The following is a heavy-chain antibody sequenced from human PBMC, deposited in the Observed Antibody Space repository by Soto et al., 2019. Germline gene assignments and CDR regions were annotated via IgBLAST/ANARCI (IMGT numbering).Heavy chain of an antibody. CDR1: GFTFSDFG. CDR2: ISAGGGRT. Sequence: EVQLLASGGGLIQPGGSLRLSCEASGFTFSDFGMTWVRLAPGKGLQWVSTISAGGGRTFYADPVKGRFTISRDNSKNTLYLQMNSLRAEDTALYYCAKEMIASTLADFFDYWGQGTLVTVSS. J-gene: IGHJ4*02. CDR3: AKEMIASTLADFFDY. V-gene: IGHV3-23*01. D-gene: IGHD2-21*01.